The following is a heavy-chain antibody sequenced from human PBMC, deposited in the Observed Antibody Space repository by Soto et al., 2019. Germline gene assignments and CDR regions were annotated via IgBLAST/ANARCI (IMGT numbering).Heavy chain of an antibody. J-gene: IGHJ5*02. Sequence: SETLSLTCTVSGGSISSYYWSWIRQPPGKGLEWIGYIYYSGSTNYNPSLKSRVTISVDTSKNQFSLKLSSVTAADTAMYYCARDRGITMVRGVIIKGNWFDPWGQGTLVTVSS. V-gene: IGHV4-59*01. CDR1: GGSISSYY. CDR3: ARDRGITMVRGVIIKGNWFDP. CDR2: IYYSGST. D-gene: IGHD3-10*01.